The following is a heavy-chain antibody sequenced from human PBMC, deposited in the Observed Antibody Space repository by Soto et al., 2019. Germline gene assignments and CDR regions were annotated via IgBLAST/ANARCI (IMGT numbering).Heavy chain of an antibody. V-gene: IGHV3-23*01. CDR1: GFTFSSYA. D-gene: IGHD2-15*01. CDR3: AKYRLAGRIGFFDY. J-gene: IGHJ4*01. CDR2: TSGNSDTI. Sequence: EVQLLESGGSLVQPGGSLRLSCAASGFTFSSYAMTWVRRAPGKGLEWISTTSGNSDTIFYADSVKGRFTISRDNSKNTLYLQMNSLRAEDTAVYYCAKYRLAGRIGFFDYGGHGTVVTVSA.